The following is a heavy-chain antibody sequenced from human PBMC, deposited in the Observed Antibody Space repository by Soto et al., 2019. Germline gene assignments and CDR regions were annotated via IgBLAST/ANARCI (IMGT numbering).Heavy chain of an antibody. D-gene: IGHD6-19*01. Sequence: GESLKISCKGSGYSFTSYWIGWVRQMPGKGLEWMGIIYPGDSDTRYSPSFQGQVTISADKSISTAYLQWSSLKASDTAMYYCARLKEEAVAVLLGNYYYYMDVWGKGTTVTVSS. CDR2: IYPGDSDT. J-gene: IGHJ6*03. V-gene: IGHV5-51*01. CDR3: ARLKEEAVAVLLGNYYYYMDV. CDR1: GYSFTSYW.